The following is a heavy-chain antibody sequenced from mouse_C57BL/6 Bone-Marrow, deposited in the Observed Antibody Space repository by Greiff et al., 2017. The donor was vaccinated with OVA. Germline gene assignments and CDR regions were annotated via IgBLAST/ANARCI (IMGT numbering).Heavy chain of an antibody. J-gene: IGHJ2*01. Sequence: VQLKESVAELVRPGASVKLSCTASGFNINNTYMHWVKQRPEQGLEWIGRIDPANGNTKYAPKFKGKATITADTSSNTAYLQLSSLTSEDSAIYYCVRANWDYWGQGTTLTVSS. CDR3: VRANWDY. CDR1: GFNINNTY. D-gene: IGHD4-1*01. CDR2: IDPANGNT. V-gene: IGHV14-3*01.